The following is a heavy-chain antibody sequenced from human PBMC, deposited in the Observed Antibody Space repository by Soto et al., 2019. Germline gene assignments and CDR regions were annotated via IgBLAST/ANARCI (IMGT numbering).Heavy chain of an antibody. V-gene: IGHV4-31*03. CDR1: GGSISSGGYY. CDR3: ARAVSVPDSSGYSDGIDY. D-gene: IGHD3-22*01. CDR2: IYYSGST. J-gene: IGHJ4*02. Sequence: QVQLQESGPGLVKPSQTLSLTCTVSGGSISSGGYYWSWIRQHPGKGLEWIGYIYYSGSTYYNPSLKRRVTISVDTSKNQFSLKLSSVTAADTAVYYCARAVSVPDSSGYSDGIDYWGQGTLVTVSS.